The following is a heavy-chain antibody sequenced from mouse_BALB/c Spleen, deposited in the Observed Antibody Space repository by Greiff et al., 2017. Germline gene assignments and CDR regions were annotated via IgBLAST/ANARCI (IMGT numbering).Heavy chain of an antibody. V-gene: IGHV5-17*02. D-gene: IGHD1-1*01. CDR2: ISSGSSTI. CDR3: ARSDYYGSRGGYFDV. J-gene: IGHJ1*01. Sequence: EVKVVESGGGLVQPGGSRKLSCAASGFTFSSFGMHWVRQAPEKGLEWVAYISSGSSTIYYADTVKGRFTISRDNPKNTLFLQMTSLRSEDTAMYYCARSDYYGSRGGYFDVWGAGTTVTVSS. CDR1: GFTFSSFG.